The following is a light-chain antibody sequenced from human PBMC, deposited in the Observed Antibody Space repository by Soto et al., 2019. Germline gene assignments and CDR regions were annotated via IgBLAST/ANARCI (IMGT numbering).Light chain of an antibody. CDR2: DVS. CDR1: SSDVGGYNY. CDR3: SSYTSSSYVV. J-gene: IGLJ2*01. V-gene: IGLV2-14*01. Sequence: QSVLTQPASVSGSPGQSITISCTGTSSDVGGYNYVSWYQQHPGKAPKLMMYDVSNRPSGVSNRFSGSKSGNTASLTISGLQAEDEADYYCSSYTSSSYVVFGGGTQLTVL.